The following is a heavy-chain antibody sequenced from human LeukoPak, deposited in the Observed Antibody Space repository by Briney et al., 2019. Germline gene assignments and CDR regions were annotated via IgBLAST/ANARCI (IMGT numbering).Heavy chain of an antibody. D-gene: IGHD3-3*01. Sequence: SETLSLTCTVSGGSISSSSYYWGWLRQPPGKGLEWIGSIYYSGSTYYNPSLKSRVTISVDTSKNQFSLKLSSVTAADTAVYYCARPAGYDFWSGPRGWFDPWGQGTLVTVSS. CDR2: IYYSGST. J-gene: IGHJ5*02. CDR3: ARPAGYDFWSGPRGWFDP. CDR1: GGSISSSSYY. V-gene: IGHV4-39*01.